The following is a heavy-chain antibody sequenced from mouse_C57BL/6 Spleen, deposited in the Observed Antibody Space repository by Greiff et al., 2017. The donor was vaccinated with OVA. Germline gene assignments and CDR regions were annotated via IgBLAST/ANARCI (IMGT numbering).Heavy chain of an antibody. J-gene: IGHJ4*01. V-gene: IGHV1-4*01. Sequence: QVQLQQSGAELARPGASVKMSCKASGYTFTSYTMHWVKQRPGQGLEWIGYINPSSGYTKYNQKFKDKATLTADESSSTAYMQLSSLTSEDSAVYYCARHYYGSTDYAMDYWGQGTSVTVSS. CDR2: INPSSGYT. D-gene: IGHD1-1*01. CDR1: GYTFTSYT. CDR3: ARHYYGSTDYAMDY.